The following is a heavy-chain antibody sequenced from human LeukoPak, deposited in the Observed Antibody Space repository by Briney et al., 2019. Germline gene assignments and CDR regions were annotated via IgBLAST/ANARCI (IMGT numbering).Heavy chain of an antibody. CDR1: GYTFTSYA. V-gene: IGHV1-18*01. J-gene: IGHJ4*02. Sequence: ASVKVSCKASGYTFTSYAISWVRQAPGQGLEGMGWISSYNGNTNYAQKYQGRVTMTTDTYTSTAYMELRSLRSDETAVYYCARWEYCSSTSCYDESETFDYWGQGTLVTVSS. CDR3: ARWEYCSSTSCYDESETFDY. D-gene: IGHD2-2*01. CDR2: ISSYNGNT.